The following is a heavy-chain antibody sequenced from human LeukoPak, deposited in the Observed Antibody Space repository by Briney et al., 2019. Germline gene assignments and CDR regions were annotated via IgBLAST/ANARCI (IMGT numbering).Heavy chain of an antibody. D-gene: IGHD6-13*01. CDR1: GFTFSSYA. J-gene: IGHJ4*02. CDR3: AKKGEQQLIRGFDC. Sequence: GGSLRLSCAASGFTFSSYAMSWVRQAPGKGLEWVSAISGSGGSTYYADSVKGRFTISRDNSKSTLYLQMNSLRAEDTAVYYCAKKGEQQLIRGFDCWGQGTLVTVSS. CDR2: ISGSGGST. V-gene: IGHV3-23*01.